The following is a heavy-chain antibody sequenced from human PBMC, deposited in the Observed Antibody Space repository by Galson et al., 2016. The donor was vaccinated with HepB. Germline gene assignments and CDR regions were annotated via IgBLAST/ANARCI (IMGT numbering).Heavy chain of an antibody. V-gene: IGHV1-46*01. CDR2: INPSGGST. Sequence: SVKVSCKASGYTFTSYYMHWVRQAPGQGLEWMGAINPSGGSTSYAKKFQGRVTVTRDTSRTTVYMELNSLRSEDTAVYYCARKSTDHYENSGLGYWGQGTLVTVSS. CDR3: ARKSTDHYENSGLGY. J-gene: IGHJ4*02. D-gene: IGHD3-22*01. CDR1: GYTFTSYY.